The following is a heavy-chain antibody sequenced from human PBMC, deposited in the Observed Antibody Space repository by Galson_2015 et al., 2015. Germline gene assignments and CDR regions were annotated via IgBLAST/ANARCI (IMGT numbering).Heavy chain of an antibody. J-gene: IGHJ4*02. CDR1: GFTFSSYA. D-gene: IGHD3-22*01. V-gene: IGHV3-23*01. CDR2: IGDSGANT. Sequence: SLRLSCAVSGFTFSSYAMGWVRQAPGTGLEGVSSIGDSGANTKYADSVKRRFTISRDNSKNTLYLQMNSLRAEDTAMYYCAKGVGSDFYYANDYWGQGTLVTVSS. CDR3: AKGVGSDFYYANDY.